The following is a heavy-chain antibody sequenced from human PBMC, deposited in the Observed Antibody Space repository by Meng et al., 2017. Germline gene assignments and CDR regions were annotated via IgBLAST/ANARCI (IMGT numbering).Heavy chain of an antibody. CDR1: GFTFSSYS. Sequence: GGSLRLSCAASGFTFSSYSMNWVRQAPGKGLEWVSSISSSSSYIYYADSVKGRFTISRDNAKNSLYLQMNSLRAEDTALYYCAKVSQTTGYSSSWPDWYFDLWGRGTLVTVSS. V-gene: IGHV3-21*04. CDR2: ISSSSSYI. D-gene: IGHD6-13*01. J-gene: IGHJ2*01. CDR3: AKVSQTTGYSSSWPDWYFDL.